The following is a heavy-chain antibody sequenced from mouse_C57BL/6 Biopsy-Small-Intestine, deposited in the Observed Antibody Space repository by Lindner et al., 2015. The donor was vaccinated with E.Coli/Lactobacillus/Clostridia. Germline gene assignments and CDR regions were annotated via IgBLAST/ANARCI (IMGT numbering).Heavy chain of an antibody. CDR2: IHPNSGST. CDR1: GYTFTSYW. Sequence: VQLQESGAELVKPGASVKLSCKASGYTFTSYWMHWVKQRPGQGLEWIGMIHPNSGSTNYNEKFKSKATLTVDKSSSTAYMLLSSLTSEDSAVYYCAIVYYYGSTYYYAMDYWGQGTSVTVSS. V-gene: IGHV1-64*01. J-gene: IGHJ4*01. D-gene: IGHD1-1*01. CDR3: AIVYYYGSTYYYAMDY.